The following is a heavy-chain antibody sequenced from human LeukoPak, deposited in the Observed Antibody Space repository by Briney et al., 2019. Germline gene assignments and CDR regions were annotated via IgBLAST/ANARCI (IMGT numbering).Heavy chain of an antibody. CDR1: GGSFSGYY. D-gene: IGHD6-13*01. Sequence: SETLSLTCAVYGGSFSGYYWSWIRQPPGKGLEWIGEINHSGSTNYNPSLKSRVTISVDTSKNQFSLKLSSVTAADTAVYYCARAYSSSWYSRTQEYFQHWGQGTLVTVSS. CDR3: ARAYSSSWYSRTQEYFQH. CDR2: INHSGST. J-gene: IGHJ1*01. V-gene: IGHV4-34*01.